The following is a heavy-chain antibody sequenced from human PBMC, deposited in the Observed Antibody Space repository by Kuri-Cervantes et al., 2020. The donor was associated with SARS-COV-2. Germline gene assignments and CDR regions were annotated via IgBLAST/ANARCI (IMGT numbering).Heavy chain of an antibody. V-gene: IGHV3-30-3*01. CDR1: GFTFTTYA. D-gene: IGHD1-26*01. J-gene: IGHJ3*02. CDR3: AGFPEWELLPFDI. CDR2: ISYDGSNK. Sequence: GESLKISCAASGFTFTTYAMNWVRQAPGKGLEWVGLISYDGSNKYYADSVKGRFTISRDNSKNTLYLQLNNLRTEDTAVYYCAGFPEWELLPFDIWGQGTMVTVSS.